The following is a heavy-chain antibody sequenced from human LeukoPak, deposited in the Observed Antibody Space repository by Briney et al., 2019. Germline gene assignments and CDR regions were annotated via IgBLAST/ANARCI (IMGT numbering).Heavy chain of an antibody. J-gene: IGHJ4*02. Sequence: ASVKVSCKASGYTFTSYDINWVRQATGQGLEWMGWMNPNSGNTGYAQKFQGRVTITRNTSISTAYMELNSLRSEDTAVYYCARVLPGYSSSWYRREFDYWGQGTLVTVSS. CDR2: MNPNSGNT. CDR1: GYTFTSYD. V-gene: IGHV1-8*03. D-gene: IGHD6-13*01. CDR3: ARVLPGYSSSWYRREFDY.